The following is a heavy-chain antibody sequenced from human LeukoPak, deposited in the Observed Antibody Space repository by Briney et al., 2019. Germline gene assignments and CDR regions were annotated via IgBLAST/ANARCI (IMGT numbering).Heavy chain of an antibody. CDR1: GFTFSSYG. CDR3: AREGEVRYGDYDY. D-gene: IGHD4-17*01. CDR2: IWYDGSNK. Sequence: GGSLRLSCAASGFTFSSYGMHWVRQAPGKGLEWVAVIWYDGSNKYYADSVKGRFTISRDNSKNTLYLQMNSLRAEDTAVYYCAREGEVRYGDYDYWGQGTLVTVSS. V-gene: IGHV3-33*01. J-gene: IGHJ4*02.